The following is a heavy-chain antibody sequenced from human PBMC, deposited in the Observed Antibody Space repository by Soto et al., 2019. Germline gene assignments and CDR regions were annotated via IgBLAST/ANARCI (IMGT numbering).Heavy chain of an antibody. V-gene: IGHV4-34*01. D-gene: IGHD4-17*01. J-gene: IGHJ4*02. CDR1: GGSFSGYY. Sequence: QVQLQQWGAGLLKPSETLSLTCAVYGGSFSGYYWCWFRQPPGKGLEWIGEINHSGSTTYNPSLKSRVPISVDTSKSQFSLKLSSVAAADTAGYYSARCVYGDYGIDYWGQGTLVTVSS. CDR2: INHSGST. CDR3: ARCVYGDYGIDY.